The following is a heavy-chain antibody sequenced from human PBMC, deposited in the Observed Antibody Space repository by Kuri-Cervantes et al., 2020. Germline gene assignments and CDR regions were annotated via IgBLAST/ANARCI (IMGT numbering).Heavy chain of an antibody. CDR1: GFTFSSYS. J-gene: IGHJ3*02. Sequence: GESLKISCAASGFTFSSYSMNWVRQAPRKGLEWVSSISSSSSYIYYADSVKGRFTISRDNAKNSLYLQMNSLRAEDTAVYYCARDTNVVPATSDAFDIWGQGTMVTVSS. CDR2: ISSSSSYI. CDR3: ARDTNVVPATSDAFDI. D-gene: IGHD2-2*01. V-gene: IGHV3-21*01.